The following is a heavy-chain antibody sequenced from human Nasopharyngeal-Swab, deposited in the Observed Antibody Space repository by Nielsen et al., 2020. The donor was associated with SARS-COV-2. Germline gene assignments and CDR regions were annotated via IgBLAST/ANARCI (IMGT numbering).Heavy chain of an antibody. CDR2: ISYDGSNK. Sequence: GGSLRLSCAASGFTFSSYGMHWVRQAPGKGLEWVAVISYDGSNKYYADSVKGRFTISRDNSKNTLYLQMNSLRAEETSVYYCAKDGGGLNNFDYWGQGTLVTVSS. CDR1: GFTFSSYG. V-gene: IGHV3-30*18. D-gene: IGHD3-16*01. J-gene: IGHJ4*02. CDR3: AKDGGGLNNFDY.